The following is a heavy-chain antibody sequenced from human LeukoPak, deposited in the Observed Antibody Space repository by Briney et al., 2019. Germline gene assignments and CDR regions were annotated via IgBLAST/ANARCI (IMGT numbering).Heavy chain of an antibody. D-gene: IGHD6-19*01. V-gene: IGHV1-69*05. CDR3: ARDRGSGAVAGFDY. J-gene: IGHJ4*02. CDR2: ILPIFGTA. Sequence: SVKASCKAFGGTFSSYAISWVPQAPGQGLEWMGGILPIFGTANYAQKFQGRVTITTDESTSTAYMELSSLRSEDTAVYYCARDRGSGAVAGFDYWGQGTLVTVSS. CDR1: GGTFSSYA.